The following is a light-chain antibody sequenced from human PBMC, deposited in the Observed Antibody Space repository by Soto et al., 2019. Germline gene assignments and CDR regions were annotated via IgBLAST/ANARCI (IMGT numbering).Light chain of an antibody. CDR2: WAS. J-gene: IGKJ1*01. CDR3: QQYYSTPWT. CDR1: KNVLYSSNKHY. V-gene: IGKV4-1*01. Sequence: DIVMTQSPDSLAVSLGARATINCTSSKNVLYSSNKHYLAWFQQKPGQPPKLLIYWASTRESGVPDRFSGSGSGTDFTLTISSLQAEDVAVYYCQQYYSTPWTFGQGTKVEIK.